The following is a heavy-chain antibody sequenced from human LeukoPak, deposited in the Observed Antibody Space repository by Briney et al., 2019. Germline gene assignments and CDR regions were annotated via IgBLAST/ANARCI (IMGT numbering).Heavy chain of an antibody. CDR1: GDSISSSTYY. D-gene: IGHD3-22*01. CDR2: ISYSGNT. CDR3: ARESYCESSGYYFDD. J-gene: IGHJ4*02. V-gene: IGHV4-39*06. Sequence: PSETLSLTCTVSGDSISSSTYYWGWIRQPPGMGLEWIGSISYSGNTYYNPSLKSRVTISVDTSKNQFALKLSSVTAADTAVCYCARESYCESSGYYFDDWGQGTLVTVSS.